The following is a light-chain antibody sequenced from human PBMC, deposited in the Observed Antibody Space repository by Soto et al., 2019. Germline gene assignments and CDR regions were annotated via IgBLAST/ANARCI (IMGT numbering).Light chain of an antibody. V-gene: IGKV1-27*01. CDR3: LKYNSAPRT. Sequence: DIQMTQSPFSLSASVGDRVTITCRESQGIANYLAWFQQKPGKVPKLLIYAASTLQSGVPSRFSGSGSGTDFTLTISILQPEDVATYYCLKYNSAPRTFGQGTRVEIK. CDR1: QGIANY. CDR2: AAS. J-gene: IGKJ1*01.